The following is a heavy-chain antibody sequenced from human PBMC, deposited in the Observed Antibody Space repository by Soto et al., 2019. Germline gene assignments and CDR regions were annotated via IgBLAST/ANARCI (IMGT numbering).Heavy chain of an antibody. J-gene: IGHJ3*02. CDR3: ARKQGYCSGGSCYLSVPDAFDI. CDR1: GGTFSGYY. D-gene: IGHD2-15*01. CDR2: INHSGST. V-gene: IGHV4-34*01. Sequence: QVQLQQWDAGLLKPSETLSLTCAVYGGTFSGYYWSWIRQPPGKGLEWIGEINHSGSTNYNPSLKSRVTISVDTSKNQFSLKLSSVTAADTAVYYCARKQGYCSGGSCYLSVPDAFDIWGQGTMVTVSS.